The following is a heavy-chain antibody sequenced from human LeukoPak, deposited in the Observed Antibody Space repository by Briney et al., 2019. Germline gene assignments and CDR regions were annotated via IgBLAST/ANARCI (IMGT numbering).Heavy chain of an antibody. CDR3: ARGSGSFSGGFDY. CDR2: IWSDGTNK. CDR1: GFTFSSYG. J-gene: IGHJ4*02. D-gene: IGHD1-26*01. Sequence: GRSLRLSCAASGFTFSSYGMHWVRQTPGKGLEWVTIIWSDGTNKYYADSVKGRFTISRDNSKNTLYLQMNSLRAEDTAVYYCARGSGSFSGGFDYWGQGTLVTVSS. V-gene: IGHV3-33*01.